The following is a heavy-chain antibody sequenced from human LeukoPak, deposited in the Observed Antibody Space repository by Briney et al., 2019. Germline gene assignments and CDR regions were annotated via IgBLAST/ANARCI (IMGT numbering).Heavy chain of an antibody. D-gene: IGHD1-26*01. J-gene: IGHJ2*01. CDR3: ARGTSRPVGNFDL. CDR2: MNSDGSST. CDR1: GFTLSSYW. V-gene: IGHV3-74*01. Sequence: GGSLRLSCAASGFTLSSYWMHWVRQAPGKGLVWVARMNSDGSSTNYADSVKGRFTISRDNAKNTLYLQMNSLRVEDTAVYYCARGTSRPVGNFDLWGRGTLVTVSS.